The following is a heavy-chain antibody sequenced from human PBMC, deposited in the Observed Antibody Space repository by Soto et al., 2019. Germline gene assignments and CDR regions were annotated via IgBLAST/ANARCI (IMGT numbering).Heavy chain of an antibody. J-gene: IGHJ3*02. CDR3: ARDCSGGSCYGRGPFDI. CDR1: GYTFTGNY. V-gene: IGHV1-69*04. CDR2: IIPILGIA. Sequence: VASVKVSCTASGYTFTGNYMHCVRQAPGQGLEWMGRIIPILGIANYAQKFQDRVTITADKSMSTAYMELSSLRSEDTAVYYCARDCSGGSCYGRGPFDIWGQGTMVTVSS. D-gene: IGHD2-15*01.